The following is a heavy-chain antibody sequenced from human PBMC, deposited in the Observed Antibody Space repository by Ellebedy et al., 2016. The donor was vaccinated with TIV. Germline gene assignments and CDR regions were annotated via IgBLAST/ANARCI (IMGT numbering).Heavy chain of an antibody. J-gene: IGHJ6*02. V-gene: IGHV6-1*01. CDR3: ARAWWFGELLREYYYGMDV. CDR1: GDSVSSNSAA. CDR2: TYYRSKWYN. D-gene: IGHD3-10*01. Sequence: SQTLSLTCAISGDSVSSNSAAWNWIRQSPSRCLEWLGRTYYRSKWYNDYAVSVKSRITINPDTSKNQFSLQLNSVTPEDTAVYYCARAWWFGELLREYYYGMDVWGQGTTVTVSS.